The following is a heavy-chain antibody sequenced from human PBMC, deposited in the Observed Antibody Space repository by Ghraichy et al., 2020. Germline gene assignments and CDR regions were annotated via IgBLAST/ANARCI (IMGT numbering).Heavy chain of an antibody. J-gene: IGHJ4*02. CDR3: ARAWEPWLVYFDY. V-gene: IGHV1-3*01. Sequence: ASVKVSCKASGYTFTSYAMHWVRQAPGQRLEWMGWINAGNGNTKYSQKFQGRVTITRDTSASTAYMELSSLRSEDTAVYYCARAWEPWLVYFDYWGQGTLVTVSS. CDR2: INAGNGNT. CDR1: GYTFTSYA. D-gene: IGHD6-19*01.